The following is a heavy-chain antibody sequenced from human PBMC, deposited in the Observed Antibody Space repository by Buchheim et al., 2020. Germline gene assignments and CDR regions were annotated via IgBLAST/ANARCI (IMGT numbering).Heavy chain of an antibody. Sequence: QVQLQESGPGLVKPSETLSLTCNVSGGSVSSGSYYWNWIRQPPGKELEWLGYIYYSGSTKYKSSLKSPLTLSLDTSRNQFSLRLNSVTAADTAVYYCARGAIITDALDIWGQGT. D-gene: IGHD3-10*01. J-gene: IGHJ3*02. V-gene: IGHV4-61*01. CDR2: IYYSGST. CDR1: GGSVSSGSYY. CDR3: ARGAIITDALDI.